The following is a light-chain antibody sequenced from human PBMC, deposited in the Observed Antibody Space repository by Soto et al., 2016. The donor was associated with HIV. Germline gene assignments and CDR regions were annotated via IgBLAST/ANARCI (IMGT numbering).Light chain of an antibody. CDR1: QSVSVW. Sequence: DIQMTQFPSTLSASIGDRVTITCRASQSVSVWLAWYQQKPGKAPNLLIFKTSTLEIGVPSRFSGSGSGTDFTLTLSSVQPDDFATYYCQQYYSYPITFGQGTRLEIK. CDR3: QQYYSYPIT. J-gene: IGKJ5*01. V-gene: IGKV1-5*03. CDR2: KTS.